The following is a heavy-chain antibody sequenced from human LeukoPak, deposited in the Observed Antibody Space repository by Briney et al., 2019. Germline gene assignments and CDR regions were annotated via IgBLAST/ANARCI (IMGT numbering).Heavy chain of an antibody. J-gene: IGHJ4*02. CDR2: ISSSSRTI. Sequence: GGSLRFSGAVSGFTFSSYALNWCRQGSGKGWEWVSSISSSSRTIYYADSVKGRFTISRDNANNSLYLQMNSLRAEDTAIYYCARANPPGISFFDYWGQGTLVTVSS. V-gene: IGHV3-21*01. D-gene: IGHD2-15*01. CDR1: GFTFSSYA. CDR3: ARANPPGISFFDY.